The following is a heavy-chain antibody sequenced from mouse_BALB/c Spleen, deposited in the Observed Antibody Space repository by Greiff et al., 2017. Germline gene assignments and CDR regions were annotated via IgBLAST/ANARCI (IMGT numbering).Heavy chain of an antibody. CDR2: INPGNGST. CDR1: GYTFTDYV. J-gene: IGHJ4*01. CDR3: NACTGANYSAFDY. V-gene: IGHV1-77*01. Sequence: QVQLQQSGPELVKPGASVKMSCKASGYTFTDYVISWVKQRTGQGLEWIGDINPGNGSTYYNEKFKGKATLTADKSSNTAYMQLSSLTSEDTAVYYCNACTGANYSAFDYWGQGTSVTVSS. D-gene: IGHD6-1*01.